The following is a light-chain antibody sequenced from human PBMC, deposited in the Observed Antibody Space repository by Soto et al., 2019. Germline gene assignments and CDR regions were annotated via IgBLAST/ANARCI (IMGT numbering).Light chain of an antibody. CDR1: SSDVGAYNY. Sequence: QSVLTQPASVSGSPGQSITISCTGASSDVGAYNYVSWYQQHPGKAPKLMIYEVTNRPSGVSNRFSGSKSGNTASLTISGLQAEDKADYYCSSYTSSSPHVFGTGTKGTVL. V-gene: IGLV2-14*01. J-gene: IGLJ1*01. CDR3: SSYTSSSPHV. CDR2: EVT.